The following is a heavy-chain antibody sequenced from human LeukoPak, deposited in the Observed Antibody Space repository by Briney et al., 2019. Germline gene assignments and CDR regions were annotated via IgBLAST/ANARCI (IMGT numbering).Heavy chain of an antibody. V-gene: IGHV4-61*02. CDR1: GGSISSSSYS. Sequence: PSETLSLTCTVSGGSISSSSYSWSWIRQPAEKGLEWIGRFYTSGSTNYNPSLKSRVTISVDTSKNQFSLKLSSVSAADTAVYYCARVAGSSSWDYYYYYYMDVWGKGTTVTVSS. CDR3: ARVAGSSSWDYYYYYYMDV. D-gene: IGHD6-13*01. CDR2: FYTSGST. J-gene: IGHJ6*03.